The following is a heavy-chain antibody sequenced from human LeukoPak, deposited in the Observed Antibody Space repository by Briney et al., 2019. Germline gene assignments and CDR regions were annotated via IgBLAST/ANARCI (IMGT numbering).Heavy chain of an antibody. J-gene: IGHJ4*02. V-gene: IGHV3-33*01. CDR2: IWYDGTNK. CDR3: ARTQGRFYGSGSYEGFDY. Sequence: GGSLRLSCAASGFTFSSYAMHWVRQAPGKGLEWVAVIWYDGTNKYYADSVKGRFTISRDNSKNTLYLQMDSLRAEDTAVYYCARTQGRFYGSGSYEGFDYWGQGTLVTVSS. CDR1: GFTFSSYA. D-gene: IGHD3-10*01.